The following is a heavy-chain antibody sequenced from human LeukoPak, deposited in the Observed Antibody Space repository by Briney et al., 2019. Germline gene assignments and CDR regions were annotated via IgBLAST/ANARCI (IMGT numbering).Heavy chain of an antibody. CDR2: ISGSGGTT. CDR3: AKVDRGILTGYVDY. J-gene: IGHJ4*02. CDR1: GLTFSSYA. D-gene: IGHD3-9*01. V-gene: IGHV3-23*01. Sequence: GGSLRLSCAASGLTFSSYAMSWVRRSPGKGLDWVSVISGSGGTTYYADSVKGQFTISRDNSKNTLYLQMNSLRAEDTVVYYCAKVDRGILTGYVDYWGQGTLVTVSS.